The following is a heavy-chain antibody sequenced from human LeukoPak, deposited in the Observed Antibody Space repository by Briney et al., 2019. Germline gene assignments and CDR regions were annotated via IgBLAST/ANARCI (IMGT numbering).Heavy chain of an antibody. CDR1: GYTFTGHY. CDR3: ASSDIVVVPAAPHY. V-gene: IGHV1-2*02. Sequence: ASVKVSCKASGYTFTGHYMHWVRQAPGQGLEWMGWINPNSGGTNYAQKFQGRVTMTRDTSISTAYMELSRLRSDDTAVYYCASSDIVVVPAAPHYWGQGTLVTVSS. J-gene: IGHJ4*02. CDR2: INPNSGGT. D-gene: IGHD2-2*01.